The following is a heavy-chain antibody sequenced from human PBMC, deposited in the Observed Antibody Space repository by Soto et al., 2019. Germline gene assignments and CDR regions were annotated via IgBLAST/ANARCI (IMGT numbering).Heavy chain of an antibody. J-gene: IGHJ5*02. CDR1: GASISGFY. CDR3: VRDGTKTLRDWFDP. CDR2: IHATGTT. D-gene: IGHD1-1*01. V-gene: IGHV4-4*07. Sequence: SETLSLTCTVSGASISGFYWSWIRKSAGKGLEWIGRIHATGTTDYNPSLKSRVMMSVDTSKKQFSLKLRSVTAADTAVYYCVRDGTKTLRDWFDPWGQGISVTLSS.